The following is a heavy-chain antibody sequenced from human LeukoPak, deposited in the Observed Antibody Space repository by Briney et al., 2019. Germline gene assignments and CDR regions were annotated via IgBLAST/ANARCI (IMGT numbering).Heavy chain of an antibody. D-gene: IGHD6-13*01. V-gene: IGHV1-18*01. Sequence: GASVNVSCKASGGTFSSYAISWVRQAPGQGLEWMGWISAYNGNTNYAQKLQGRVTMTTDTSTSTAYMELRSLRSDDTAVYYCARVGYSSSWAPAGWFDPWGQGTLVTVSS. CDR2: ISAYNGNT. CDR3: ARVGYSSSWAPAGWFDP. J-gene: IGHJ5*02. CDR1: GGTFSSYA.